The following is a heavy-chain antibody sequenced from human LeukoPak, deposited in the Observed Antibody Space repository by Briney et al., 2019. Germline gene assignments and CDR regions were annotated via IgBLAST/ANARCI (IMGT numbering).Heavy chain of an antibody. CDR1: GGSISSYY. Sequence: SETLSLTCTVSGGSISSYYWSRIRQPPGKGLEWIGYIYYSGSTNYNPSLKSRVTISVDTSKNQFSLKLSSVTAADTAVYYCARAYYYDSSGYYPPIYYYYYMDVWGKGTTVTVSS. CDR3: ARAYYYDSSGYYPPIYYYYYMDV. CDR2: IYYSGST. D-gene: IGHD3-22*01. J-gene: IGHJ6*03. V-gene: IGHV4-59*01.